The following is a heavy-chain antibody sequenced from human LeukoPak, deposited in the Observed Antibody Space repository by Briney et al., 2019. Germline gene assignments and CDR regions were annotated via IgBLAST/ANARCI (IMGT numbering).Heavy chain of an antibody. V-gene: IGHV1-18*01. D-gene: IGHD2-2*01. CDR2: ISAYNGNT. CDR3: ARDLRTAMGVPAAMWNY. CDR1: GYTFTSYG. Sequence: ASEKVSCKASGYTFTSYGISWVRQAPGQGLEWMGWISAYNGNTNYAQKLQGRVTMTTDTSTSTAYMELRSLRSDDTAVYYCARDLRTAMGVPAAMWNYWGQGTLVTVSS. J-gene: IGHJ4*02.